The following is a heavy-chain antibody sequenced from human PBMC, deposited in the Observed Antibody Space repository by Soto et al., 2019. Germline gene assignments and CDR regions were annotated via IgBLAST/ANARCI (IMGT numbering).Heavy chain of an antibody. CDR3: AHNLGYGDYVDWFDP. D-gene: IGHD4-17*01. CDR1: GFSPSTSGVG. CDR2: IYWDDDK. J-gene: IGHJ5*02. Sequence: GSGPTLVNPTQTLTLTCTFSGFSPSTSGVGVGWIRQPPGKALEWLALIYWDDDKRYSPSLKSRLTITKDTSKNQVVLTMTNMDPVDTATYYCAHNLGYGDYVDWFDPWGQGTLVTVSS. V-gene: IGHV2-5*02.